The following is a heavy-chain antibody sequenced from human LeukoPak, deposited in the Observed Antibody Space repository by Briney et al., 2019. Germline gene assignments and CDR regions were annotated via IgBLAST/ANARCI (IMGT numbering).Heavy chain of an antibody. Sequence: PGGSLRLSCAASGFTFSSYSMNWVRQAPGKGLEWVSSISSSSSYIYYADSVKGRFTISRDNAKNSLYLQMNSLRAEDTAVYYCAKHTEYYGSGSYRFDYWGQGTLVTVSS. CDR1: GFTFSSYS. V-gene: IGHV3-21*04. J-gene: IGHJ4*02. CDR3: AKHTEYYGSGSYRFDY. D-gene: IGHD3-10*01. CDR2: ISSSSSYI.